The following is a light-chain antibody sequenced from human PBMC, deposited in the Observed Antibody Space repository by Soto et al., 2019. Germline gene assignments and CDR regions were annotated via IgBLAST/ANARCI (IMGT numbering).Light chain of an antibody. V-gene: IGKV3-20*01. CDR3: QQYGGSPT. CDR1: QSVSSSY. CDR2: DAS. J-gene: IGKJ1*01. Sequence: EIVLTQSPATLSLSPGQRATLSCRASQSVSSSYLAWYQQKPGQAPRLLIYDASNRATGIPARFSGSGSGTDFTLTISRLEPEDFAVYYCQQYGGSPTFGQGTKVDIK.